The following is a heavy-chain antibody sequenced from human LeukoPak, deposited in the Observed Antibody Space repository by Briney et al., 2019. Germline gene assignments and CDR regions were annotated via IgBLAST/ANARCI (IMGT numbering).Heavy chain of an antibody. V-gene: IGHV3-21*01. D-gene: IGHD3-3*01. CDR1: GFTFSSYS. CDR2: ISSSSSYI. CDR3: ARESTYDFRSGYSGGNNWFDP. J-gene: IGHJ5*02. Sequence: GGSLRLSCAASGFTFSSYSMNWVRQAPGKGLEWVSSISSSSSYIYYADSVKGRFTISRDNAKNSLYLQMNSLRAEDTAVYYCARESTYDFRSGYSGGNNWFDPWGQGTLVTVSS.